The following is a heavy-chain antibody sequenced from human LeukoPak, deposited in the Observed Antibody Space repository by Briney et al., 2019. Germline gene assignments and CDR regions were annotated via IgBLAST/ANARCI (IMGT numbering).Heavy chain of an antibody. CDR1: GGSISSFY. Sequence: SETLSLTCTASGGSISSFYWSWIRQPPGKGLERIGYFHNSGTSTYNPSLKSRVTISADTSKNQFSLKLNSLTTADTAVYYCTRGAGWLIDYWGQGILVTVSS. CDR2: FHNSGTS. CDR3: TRGAGWLIDY. V-gene: IGHV4-59*01. D-gene: IGHD3-16*01. J-gene: IGHJ4*02.